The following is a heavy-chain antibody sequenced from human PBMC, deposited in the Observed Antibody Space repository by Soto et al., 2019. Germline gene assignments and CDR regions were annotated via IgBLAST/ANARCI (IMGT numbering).Heavy chain of an antibody. Sequence: GGSLRLSCEASGFTFSGFAMHWVRQASGKGLEWVGRIRSKANSYATAYSVSVKGKFTISRDDSRNTAYLQMNSLKTEDTAVYYCAGGVYDFWSGHPKGLDYWGQGTVVTVSS. J-gene: IGHJ4*02. V-gene: IGHV3-73*01. CDR3: AGGVYDFWSGHPKGLDY. CDR2: IRSKANSYAT. CDR1: GFTFSGFA. D-gene: IGHD3-3*01.